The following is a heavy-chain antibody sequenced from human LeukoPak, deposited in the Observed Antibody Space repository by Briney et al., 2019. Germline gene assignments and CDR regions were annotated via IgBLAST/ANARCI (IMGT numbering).Heavy chain of an antibody. CDR2: IYYSGTT. D-gene: IGHD3-10*01. CDR1: GGSISSGDYY. J-gene: IGHJ4*02. CDR3: ARGPYGSGSYY. Sequence: SQTLSLTCTVSGGSISSGDYYWSWIRQPPGKGLEWIGYIYYSGTTYHNPSLKSRVTISVDTSKNQFSLKLTSVTAADTAVYFCARGPYGSGSYYWGQGTLVTVSS. V-gene: IGHV4-30-4*01.